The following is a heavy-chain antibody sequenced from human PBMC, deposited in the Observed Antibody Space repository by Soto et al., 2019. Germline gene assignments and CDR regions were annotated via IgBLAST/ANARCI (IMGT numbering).Heavy chain of an antibody. J-gene: IGHJ4*02. CDR3: ARDGYDGSGSPYPDY. D-gene: IGHD3-10*01. V-gene: IGHV4-59*01. CDR1: GGSMSEYF. Sequence: PSETLSLTCSASGGSMSEYFWSWIRQSPGKGLEWIGYIYYLGSTDYNPSLKSRVTISVDTSKRQFSLRLTSVTAADTAVYYCARDGYDGSGSPYPDYWGPGTQVTVSS. CDR2: IYYLGST.